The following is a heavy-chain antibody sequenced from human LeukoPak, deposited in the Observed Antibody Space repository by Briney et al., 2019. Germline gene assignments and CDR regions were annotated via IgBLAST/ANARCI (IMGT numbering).Heavy chain of an antibody. CDR3: ARDVTVRGSPYRRYFDF. CDR1: GCSITSSNYY. J-gene: IGHJ4*02. CDR2: PYDAGNT. D-gene: IGHD3-10*01. V-gene: IGHV4-39*07. Sequence: SETLSLTCTVSGCSITSSNYYWAWIRHPPGKGLVRIGSPYDAGNTYYNPSLKSRVAISVDTAKKQVSLRLTSLTAADTAVYYCARDVTVRGSPYRRYFDFWGQGSLVAVSS.